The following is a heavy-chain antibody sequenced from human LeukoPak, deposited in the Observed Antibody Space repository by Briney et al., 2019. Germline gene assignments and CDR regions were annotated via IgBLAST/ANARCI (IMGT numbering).Heavy chain of an antibody. CDR3: ARGNRMVGGSDY. CDR1: GYTFTGYY. Sequence: ASVKVSCKASGYTFTGYYMHWVRQATGQGLEWMGWMNPNSGNTGYAQKFQGRVTMTRNTSISTAYMELSSLRSEDTAVYYCARGNRMVGGSDYWGQGTLVTVSS. V-gene: IGHV1-8*02. J-gene: IGHJ4*02. CDR2: MNPNSGNT. D-gene: IGHD2-15*01.